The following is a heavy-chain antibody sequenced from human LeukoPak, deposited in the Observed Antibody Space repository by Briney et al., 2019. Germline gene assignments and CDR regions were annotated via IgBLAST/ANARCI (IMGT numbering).Heavy chain of an antibody. V-gene: IGHV4-59*12. CDR2: IYYSGST. Sequence: KSSETLSLTCTVSGGSISSFYWSWIRQPPGRGLEWIGYIYYSGSTYYNPSLKSRVTISVDTSKNQFSLKLSSVTAADTAVYYCARGGRRWLVLGWFDPWGQGTLVTVSS. CDR1: GGSISSFY. D-gene: IGHD6-19*01. J-gene: IGHJ5*02. CDR3: ARGGRRWLVLGWFDP.